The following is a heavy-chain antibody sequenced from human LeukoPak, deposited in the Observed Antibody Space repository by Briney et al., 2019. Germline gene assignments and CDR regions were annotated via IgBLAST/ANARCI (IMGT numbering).Heavy chain of an antibody. CDR1: GFILNTYW. Sequence: GGSLRLSCAASGFILNTYWMTWVRQAPGKGLEWVASLNQDGNKKYYVDSVKGRFTISRDNAQKSLYLEMNSLRAEDTAVYYCARAVTSTEGYWGQGTLVTVSS. CDR3: ARAVTSTEGY. J-gene: IGHJ4*02. CDR2: LNQDGNKK. V-gene: IGHV3-7*03.